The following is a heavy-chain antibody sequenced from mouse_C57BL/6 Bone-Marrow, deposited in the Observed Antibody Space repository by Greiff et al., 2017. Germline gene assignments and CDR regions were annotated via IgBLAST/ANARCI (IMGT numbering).Heavy chain of an antibody. CDR2: IDPSSGGT. J-gene: IGHJ2*01. CDR1: GYTFTSYW. Sequence: VKLQQSGAELVKPGASVKLSCKASGYTFTSYWMHWVKQRPGRGLEWIGRIDPSSGGTKYNEKFKSKATLTVDKSSSTAYMQLSSLTSEDSAVYFCARTWARPDTFDYWGQGTTLTVSS. CDR3: ARTWARPDTFDY. D-gene: IGHD3-3*01. V-gene: IGHV1-62-3*01.